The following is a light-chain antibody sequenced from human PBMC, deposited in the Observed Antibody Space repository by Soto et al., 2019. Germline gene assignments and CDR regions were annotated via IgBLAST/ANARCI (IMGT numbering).Light chain of an antibody. J-gene: IGKJ5*01. Sequence: DTQMTQSPSTLSASVGDRVTFTCRASQNINNWLAWYQQKPGQAPKLLVYKASSLESGVPSSFSGTGSGTEFTLTISSVQPDDFATYFCQQYSSSPITFGQGTRLEIK. V-gene: IGKV1-5*03. CDR2: KAS. CDR3: QQYSSSPIT. CDR1: QNINNW.